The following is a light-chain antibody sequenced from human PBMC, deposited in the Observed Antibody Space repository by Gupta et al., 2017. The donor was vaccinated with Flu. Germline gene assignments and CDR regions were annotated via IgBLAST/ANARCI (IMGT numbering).Light chain of an antibody. CDR1: QSVTSTY. V-gene: IGKV3-20*01. CDR2: GAS. CDR3: QQVVISPWT. J-gene: IGKJ1*01. Sequence: IVLTQSPGTLSLSPGERATLSCRASQSVTSTYLAWYQQKPGQAPRVLIYGASRRATGIPDTFSGSGSGTDFTLTIVRLEPEDFAVYYCQQVVISPWTFGQGTKVEIK.